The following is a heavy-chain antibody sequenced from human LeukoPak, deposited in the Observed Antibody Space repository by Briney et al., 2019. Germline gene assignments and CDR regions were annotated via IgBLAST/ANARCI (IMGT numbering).Heavy chain of an antibody. Sequence: PGGSLRLSCAASGFTFSSYGIEWVRQAPGRGRGWVAVIWYDGSNKYYADSVKGPFTISRDNSKHTLYQQMNSLRAENTAVYYCAKGLIHDTYYYDSSGPQYYGMDVWGQGTTVTVSS. J-gene: IGHJ6*02. CDR2: IWYDGSNK. CDR3: AKGLIHDTYYYDSSGPQYYGMDV. V-gene: IGHV3-30*02. CDR1: GFTFSSYG. D-gene: IGHD3-22*01.